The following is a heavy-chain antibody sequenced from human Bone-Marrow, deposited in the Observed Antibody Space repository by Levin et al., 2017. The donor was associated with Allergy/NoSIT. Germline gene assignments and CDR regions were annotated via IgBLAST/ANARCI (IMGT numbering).Heavy chain of an antibody. CDR2: IHHRGGT. V-gene: IGHV4-4*02. Sequence: SETLSLTCAVSGDSISSTNWWNWVRQAPGKGLEWIGEIHHRGGTNYNPSLKSRVIISIDKSKNQFSLRLSSVTAADTAVYYCTRDPQPGAAADNWFDPWGQGTLVTVSS. CDR3: TRDPQPGAAADNWFDP. CDR1: GDSISSTNW. D-gene: IGHD6-25*01. J-gene: IGHJ5*02.